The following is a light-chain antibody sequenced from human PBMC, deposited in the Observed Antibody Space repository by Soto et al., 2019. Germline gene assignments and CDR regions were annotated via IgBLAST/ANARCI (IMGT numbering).Light chain of an antibody. CDR3: QKYNNWPYP. CDR1: QSVSTN. J-gene: IGKJ2*01. Sequence: EIVMTQSPDTLSVSPGERATLSCRASQSVSTNLAWYQQKPGQAPRLLIYGASTRATGIPARFSGSGSGTAFSLTISSLQSEDFAVYHCQKYNNWPYPFGQGTKLEIK. V-gene: IGKV3-15*01. CDR2: GAS.